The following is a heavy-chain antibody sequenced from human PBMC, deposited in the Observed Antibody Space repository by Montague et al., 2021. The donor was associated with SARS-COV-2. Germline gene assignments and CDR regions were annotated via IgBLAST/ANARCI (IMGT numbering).Heavy chain of an antibody. Sequence: SLRLSCAASGFTVSSNYMSLARQAPGKGLEWVSVIYSGVSTYYADSVKGRCTISRDNSKNTLYLQMHSLRAEDTAVYYCARDQRRYGSGSYYGPHYYYYGMDVWGQGTTVTVSS. CDR2: IYSGVST. J-gene: IGHJ6*02. CDR1: GFTVSSNY. D-gene: IGHD3-10*01. V-gene: IGHV3-66*02. CDR3: ARDQRRYGSGSYYGPHYYYYGMDV.